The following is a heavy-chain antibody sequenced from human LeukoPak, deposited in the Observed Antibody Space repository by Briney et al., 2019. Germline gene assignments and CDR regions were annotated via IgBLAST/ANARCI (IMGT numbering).Heavy chain of an antibody. Sequence: PGGSLRLSCAASGSTFSSYWMHWVRQAPGKGLVWVSRINSDGSSTSYADSVKGRFTISRDNAKNTLYLQMNSLRAEDTAVYYCARVNGDYYYYYYMDVWGKGTTVTVSS. D-gene: IGHD4-17*01. CDR3: ARVNGDYYYYYYMDV. J-gene: IGHJ6*03. CDR1: GSTFSSYW. CDR2: INSDGSST. V-gene: IGHV3-74*01.